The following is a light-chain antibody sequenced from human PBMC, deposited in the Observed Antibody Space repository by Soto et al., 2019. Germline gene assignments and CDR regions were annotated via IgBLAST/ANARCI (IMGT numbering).Light chain of an antibody. CDR3: ATWDDSLSRYV. J-gene: IGLJ1*01. V-gene: IGLV1-44*01. CDR2: TDH. CDR1: ISNIGSDS. Sequence: QSVLTQSPSASGTPGQTVTIPCSGSISNIGSDSVSWFQQLPGSAPRLLIYTDHQRASGVPDRFSGYKSGTSASLDISGLQSADEAVYYCATWDDSLSRYVFGTGTKLTVL.